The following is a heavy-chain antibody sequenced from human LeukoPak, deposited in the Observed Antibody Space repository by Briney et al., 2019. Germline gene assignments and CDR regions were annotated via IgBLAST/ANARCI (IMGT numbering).Heavy chain of an antibody. J-gene: IGHJ4*02. V-gene: IGHV4-34*01. CDR2: INHSGST. Sequence: SETLSLTCAVYGGSFSGYYWSWIRQPPGKGLEWIGEINHSGSTNYNPSLKSRVTISVDTSKNQFSLKLSSVTAADTAVYYCARSFDYYDREYYFDYWGQGTLVTVSS. D-gene: IGHD3-22*01. CDR1: GGSFSGYY. CDR3: ARSFDYYDREYYFDY.